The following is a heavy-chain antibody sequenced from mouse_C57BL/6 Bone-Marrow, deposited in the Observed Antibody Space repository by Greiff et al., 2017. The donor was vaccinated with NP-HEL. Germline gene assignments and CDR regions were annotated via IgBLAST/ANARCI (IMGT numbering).Heavy chain of an antibody. CDR1: GYTFTSYW. J-gene: IGHJ4*01. V-gene: IGHV1-5*01. D-gene: IGHD1-1*01. CDR3: TRKGITTVVNYYAMDY. Sequence: EVQVVESGTVLARPGASVKMSCKTSGYTFTSYWMHWVKQRPGQGLEWIGAIYPGNSDTSYNQKFKGKAKLTAVTSASTAYMELSSLTNEDSAVYYCTRKGITTVVNYYAMDYWGQGTSVTVSS. CDR2: IYPGNSDT.